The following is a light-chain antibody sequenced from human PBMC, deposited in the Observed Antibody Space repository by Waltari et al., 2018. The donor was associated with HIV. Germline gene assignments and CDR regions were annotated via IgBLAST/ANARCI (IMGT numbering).Light chain of an antibody. Sequence: SYELTQPPSVSVSQGQTARITCSGDALPKKYAYWYQQKSGQAPVLVIYEDSKRPPGIPERFSGSSSGTMATLTISGAQVEDEADYYCYSTDSSGNHRVFGGGTKLTVL. CDR2: EDS. J-gene: IGLJ3*02. V-gene: IGLV3-10*01. CDR3: YSTDSSGNHRV. CDR1: ALPKKY.